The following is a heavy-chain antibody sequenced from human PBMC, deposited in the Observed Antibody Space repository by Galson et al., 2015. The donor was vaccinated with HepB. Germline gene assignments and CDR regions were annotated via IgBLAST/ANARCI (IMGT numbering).Heavy chain of an antibody. CDR2: ISYEGSNK. V-gene: IGHV3-30*04. D-gene: IGHD2-15*01. CDR1: GFIFSSFA. J-gene: IGHJ6*02. Sequence: SLRLSCATSGFIFSSFAMHWVRQAPGKGLEWVVLISYEGSNKYYADSVKGRFTISRDNSKNTLYLQMDSLRGEDTAVYYCATVGYSGGSWDSDYYGMDVWGQGTTVTVSS. CDR3: ATVGYSGGSWDSDYYGMDV.